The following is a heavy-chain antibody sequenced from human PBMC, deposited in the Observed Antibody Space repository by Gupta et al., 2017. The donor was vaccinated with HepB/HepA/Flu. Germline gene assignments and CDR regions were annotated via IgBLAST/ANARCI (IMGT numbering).Heavy chain of an antibody. V-gene: IGHV4-39*01. D-gene: IGHD4-4*01. Sequence: QLQLQESGPGLVTPSETLSLTCTVSRGSISSSTYYWGWIRQPPGKGLDWIGSIYYSGSTYDTPYRKSRGTISVDTSKKEFFLRLSAVTDADTAVYYCARHPGARDYSTIRDYYMVGGGKGTTGTVSS. J-gene: IGHJ6*03. CDR1: RGSISSSTYY. CDR3: ARHPGARDYSTIRDYYMVG. CDR2: IYYSGST.